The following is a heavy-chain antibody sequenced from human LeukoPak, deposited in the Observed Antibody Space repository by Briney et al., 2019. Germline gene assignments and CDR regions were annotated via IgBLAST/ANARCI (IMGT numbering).Heavy chain of an antibody. CDR1: GFTFSSYS. CDR3: ARDKHSSGLIDY. D-gene: IGHD6-19*01. Sequence: PGGSLRLSCAASGFTFSSYSINWVRQAPGKGLEWVSSISSSSSYIYYADSVKGRFTISIDNAKNSLYLQMNSLRAEDTAVYYCARDKHSSGLIDYWGQGTLVTVSS. CDR2: ISSSSSYI. V-gene: IGHV3-21*01. J-gene: IGHJ4*02.